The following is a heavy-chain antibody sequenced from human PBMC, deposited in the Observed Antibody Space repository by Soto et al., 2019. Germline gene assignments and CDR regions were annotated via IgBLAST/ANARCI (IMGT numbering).Heavy chain of an antibody. CDR2: IIPIFGTS. V-gene: IGHV1-69*12. J-gene: IGHJ6*02. CDR1: GGTFSSYA. D-gene: IGHD2-21*02. CDR3: ARKGDTGGSYSYGMDV. Sequence: QVQLVQSGAEVKKPGSSVKVSCKASGGTFSSYAISWVRQAPGQGLEWMGGIIPIFGTSNYAQKFQGRVTVTADESTSTAYMGLSSLRSEASAGYYCARKGDTGGSYSYGMDVWGQGTTVTVSS.